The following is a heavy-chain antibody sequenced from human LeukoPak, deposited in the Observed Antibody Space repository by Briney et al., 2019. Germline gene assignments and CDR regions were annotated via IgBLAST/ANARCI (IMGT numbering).Heavy chain of an antibody. D-gene: IGHD6-25*01. V-gene: IGHV3-23*01. CDR1: GFTFSSYA. CDR3: AKVSIAAMEHSQH. CDR2: ISGTGTRT. Sequence: GGSLRLSCAASGFTFSSYAMTWVRQAPGKGLEWVSAISGTGTRTYYADSVKGRFTISRDNSKNTLFLQMNSLRADDTAVYYCAKVSIAAMEHSQHWGQGTLVTVSS. J-gene: IGHJ1*01.